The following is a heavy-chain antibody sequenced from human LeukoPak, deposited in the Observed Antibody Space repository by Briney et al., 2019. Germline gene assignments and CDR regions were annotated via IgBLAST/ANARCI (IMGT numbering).Heavy chain of an antibody. CDR3: TRAPDYVYYYYMDV. CDR1: GGSISSGSYY. V-gene: IGHV4-61*02. J-gene: IGHJ6*03. CDR2: IDTSGRT. Sequence: SETLSLTCPVSGGSISSGSYYWTWIRQPAGKGLEWIGRIDTSGRTNYNPSLKSRVTISVATSKNQFSLKVSSVTAADTAVYYCTRAPDYVYYYYMDVWGKGTTVTISS.